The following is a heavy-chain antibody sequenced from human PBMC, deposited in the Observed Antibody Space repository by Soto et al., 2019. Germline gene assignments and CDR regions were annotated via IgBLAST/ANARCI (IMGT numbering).Heavy chain of an antibody. D-gene: IGHD5-12*01. CDR1: GGSISSGGYS. Sequence: QLQLQESGSGLVKPSQTLSLTCAASGGSISSGGYSWSWIRQPPGKGLEWIGYIYHSGSTSYNPSLKSRVTISVDRSKTQFSLKLSSVTPADTAGYYCSGGPGVARNYWGQGTLVTVSS. V-gene: IGHV4-30-2*01. CDR3: SGGPGVARNY. J-gene: IGHJ4*02. CDR2: IYHSGST.